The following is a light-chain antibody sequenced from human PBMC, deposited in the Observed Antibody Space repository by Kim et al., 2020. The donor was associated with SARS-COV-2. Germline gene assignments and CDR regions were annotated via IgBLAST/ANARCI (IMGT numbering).Light chain of an antibody. Sequence: PSPSSLSASVGDRVTISCRASQDIRKNLAWFQQKPGKAPKSLMYSASSLESGVPSKFSGSGSGTDFTLTIYSLQPEYFATYYCQQYEAYPLTFGGGTKVEI. V-gene: IGKV1-16*02. CDR3: QQYEAYPLT. CDR2: SAS. CDR1: QDIRKN. J-gene: IGKJ4*01.